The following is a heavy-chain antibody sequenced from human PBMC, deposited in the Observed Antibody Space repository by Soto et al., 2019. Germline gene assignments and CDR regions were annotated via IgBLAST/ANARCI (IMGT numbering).Heavy chain of an antibody. CDR2: ISGSGGTT. CDR1: GFTFSSYA. CDR3: AKFFVETGGSSGWPWTFHY. Sequence: GGSLRLSCAASGFTFSSYAMSWVRQAPGKGLEWASAISGSGGTTYYAASVKGRFTISRDNSKNTLFLQMNSLRAEDTAVYYCAKFFVETGGSSGWPWTFHYWGQGTLVTVSS. V-gene: IGHV3-23*01. D-gene: IGHD6-25*01. J-gene: IGHJ4*02.